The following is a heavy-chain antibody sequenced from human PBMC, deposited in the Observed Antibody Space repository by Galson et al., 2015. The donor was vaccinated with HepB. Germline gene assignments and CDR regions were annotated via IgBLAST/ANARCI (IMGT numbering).Heavy chain of an antibody. CDR2: ISYDASNK. D-gene: IGHD3-10*01. Sequence: SLRLSCAASGFALSSYGMHWVRQAPGKGLEWVADISYDASNKNYRDSVKGRFTISRDNSKDTLHLQMNSLRVEDTAVYFCAKDGGSGRQNYYYYGMDVWGQGTTVTVSS. V-gene: IGHV3-30*18. CDR3: AKDGGSGRQNYYYYGMDV. CDR1: GFALSSYG. J-gene: IGHJ6*02.